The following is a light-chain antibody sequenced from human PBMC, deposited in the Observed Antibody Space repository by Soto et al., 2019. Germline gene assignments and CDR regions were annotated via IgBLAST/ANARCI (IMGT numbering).Light chain of an antibody. CDR1: SGHSSYA. CDR3: QTWGTGLLV. V-gene: IGLV4-69*01. CDR2: LNSDGSH. J-gene: IGLJ3*02. Sequence: QLVLTQSPSASASLGASVTLTCTLSSGHSSYAIAWHQQQPEKGPRYLMKLNSDGSHSKGDGIPDRFSGSSSGAERYLTISSLQSEDEADYYCQTWGTGLLVFGGGTKLTVL.